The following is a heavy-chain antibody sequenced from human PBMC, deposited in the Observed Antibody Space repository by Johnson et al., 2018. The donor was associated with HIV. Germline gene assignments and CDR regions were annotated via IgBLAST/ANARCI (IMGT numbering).Heavy chain of an antibody. CDR1: GFTLRNYW. V-gene: IGHV3-74*02. J-gene: IGHJ3*01. CDR3: ARQGPGYCSGSGCYYDAFDL. D-gene: IGHD2-15*01. Sequence: VQLVESWGGLVQPGGSLRLSCAASGFTLRNYWVNWVRQLPGKGLVWVSRIKSDGSSITYADFAKGRFTISRDNAKDTVYLQMTSLRAEDTAVYYCARQGPGYCSGSGCYYDAFDLWGQGTMVTVSS. CDR2: IKSDGSSI.